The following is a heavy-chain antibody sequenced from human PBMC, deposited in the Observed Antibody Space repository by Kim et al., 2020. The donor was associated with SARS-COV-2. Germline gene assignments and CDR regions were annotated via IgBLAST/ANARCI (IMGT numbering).Heavy chain of an antibody. V-gene: IGHV4-34*01. Sequence: SETLSLTCAVYGGSFSGYYWSWIRQPPGKGLEWIGEINHSGSTNYNPSLKSRVTISVDTSKNQFSLKLSSVTAADTAVYYCARGRRPFDYWGQGTLVTVSS. CDR1: GGSFSGYY. CDR3: ARGRRPFDY. CDR2: INHSGST. J-gene: IGHJ4*02.